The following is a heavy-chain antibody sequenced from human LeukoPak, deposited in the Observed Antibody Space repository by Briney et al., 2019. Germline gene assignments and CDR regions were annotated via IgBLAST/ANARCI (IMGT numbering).Heavy chain of an antibody. CDR2: ISSTSSHT. V-gene: IGHV3-11*05. Sequence: GGSLRLSCAASGFTFSNAWMTWVRQAPGKGLEWISYISSTSSHTNYADSVKGRFTISRDNAKRSLYLQMNSLRAEDTAVYYCARGSARWFDPWGQGTLVTVSS. CDR3: ARGSARWFDP. CDR1: GFTFSNAW. J-gene: IGHJ5*02.